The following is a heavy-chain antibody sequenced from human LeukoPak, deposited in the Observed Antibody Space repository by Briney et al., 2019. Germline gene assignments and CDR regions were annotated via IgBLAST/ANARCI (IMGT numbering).Heavy chain of an antibody. D-gene: IGHD1-26*01. CDR2: IRSDGYHT. Sequence: GGSLRLSCAASGFTFSDYYMSWVRQAPGKGLEWVAFIRSDGYHTYYTDSVKGRFIITRDNFKNTLYLQMNSLRLEDMAVYYCAEPSGSGVDYWGRGTRVTVSS. CDR1: GFTFSDYY. J-gene: IGHJ4*02. CDR3: AEPSGSGVDY. V-gene: IGHV3-30*02.